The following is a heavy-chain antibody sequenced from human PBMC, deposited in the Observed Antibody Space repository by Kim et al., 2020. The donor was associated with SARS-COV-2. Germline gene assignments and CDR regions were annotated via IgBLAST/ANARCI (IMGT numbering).Heavy chain of an antibody. CDR2: IYWDDDK. D-gene: IGHD2-15*01. Sequence: SGPTLVNPTQTLTLTCTFSGFSLTTSGVGVGWIRQSPGKALEWLAVIYWDDDKRYSPSLKSRVTITKDTSKNQVVLTMTNMDPVDTGTYYCAHRRTVVGSSWLHPWGQGTLVTVSS. CDR3: AHRRTVVGSSWLHP. CDR1: GFSLTTSGVG. J-gene: IGHJ5*02. V-gene: IGHV2-5*02.